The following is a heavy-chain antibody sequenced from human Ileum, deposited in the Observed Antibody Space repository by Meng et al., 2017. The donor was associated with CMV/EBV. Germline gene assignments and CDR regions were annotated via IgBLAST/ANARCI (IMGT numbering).Heavy chain of an antibody. CDR3: ARDVWGFNY. Sequence: VYLRQAGAEVKKPGASVKIPCKTSGYTFTDHNIGWVRQAPGQGLEWVGWISLGNGQTVYGHKVQGRVTVTTDTSTSTAYMELRSLRSDDTAMYYCARDVWGFNYWGQGTLVTVSS. J-gene: IGHJ4*02. CDR1: GYTFTDHN. D-gene: IGHD7-27*01. CDR2: ISLGNGQT. V-gene: IGHV1-18*04.